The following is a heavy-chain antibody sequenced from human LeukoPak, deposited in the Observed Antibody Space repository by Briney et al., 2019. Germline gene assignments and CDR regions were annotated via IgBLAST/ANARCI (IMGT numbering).Heavy chain of an antibody. CDR3: AREGITISLDAFDI. CDR1: GFTFSSYS. D-gene: IGHD3-10*01. V-gene: IGHV3-48*01. Sequence: GGSLRLSCAASGFTFSSYSMNWVRQAPGKGLEWVSYISSSSSTIYYADSVKGRFTISRDNAKNSLYLQMNSLRAEDTAVYYCAREGITISLDAFDIWGQGTMVTVSS. CDR2: ISSSSSTI. J-gene: IGHJ3*02.